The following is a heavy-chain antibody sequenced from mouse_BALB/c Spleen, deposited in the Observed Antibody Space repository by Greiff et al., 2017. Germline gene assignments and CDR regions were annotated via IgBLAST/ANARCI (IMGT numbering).Heavy chain of an antibody. CDR1: GYSITSCYS. V-gene: IGHV3-1*02. CDR3: ARLLLRYWYFDV. D-gene: IGHD1-1*01. Sequence: EVKLMESGPDLVKPSQSLSLTCTVTGYSITSCYSWHWIRQFPGNKLEWMGYIHYSGSTNYNPSLKSRISITRDTSKNQFFLQLNSVTTEDTATYYCARLLLRYWYFDVWGAGTTVTVSS. J-gene: IGHJ1*01. CDR2: IHYSGST.